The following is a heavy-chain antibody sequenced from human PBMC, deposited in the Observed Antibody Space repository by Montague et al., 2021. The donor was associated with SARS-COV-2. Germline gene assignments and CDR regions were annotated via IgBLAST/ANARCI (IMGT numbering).Heavy chain of an antibody. D-gene: IGHD3-22*01. J-gene: IGHJ5*02. CDR3: ARGGTMIVVVMRYNWFDP. Sequence: ETLSLTCTVSGGSISSSSYYWGWIRQPPGKGLEWIGSIYYSGSTYYNPSLKSRVTISVDTSKNQFSLKLSSVTAADTAVYYCARGGTMIVVVMRYNWFDPWGQGTLVTVSS. CDR2: IYYSGST. CDR1: GGSISSSSYY. V-gene: IGHV4-39*01.